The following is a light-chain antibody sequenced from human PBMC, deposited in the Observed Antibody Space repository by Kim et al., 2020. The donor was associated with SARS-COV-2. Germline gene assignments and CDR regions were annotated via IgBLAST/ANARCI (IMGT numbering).Light chain of an antibody. CDR2: DNN. J-gene: IGLJ2*01. Sequence: KVTISCSGSSSNIGNNYVSWYQQLPGTAPKLLIYDNNKRPSGIPDRFSGSKSGTSATLGITGLQTGDEADYYCGTWDSSLSAPVVFGGGTQLTVL. V-gene: IGLV1-51*01. CDR3: GTWDSSLSAPVV. CDR1: SSNIGNNY.